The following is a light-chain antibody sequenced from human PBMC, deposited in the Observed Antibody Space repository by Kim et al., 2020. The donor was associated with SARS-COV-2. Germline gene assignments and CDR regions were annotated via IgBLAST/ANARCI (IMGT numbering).Light chain of an antibody. CDR2: DAS. V-gene: IGKV3-11*01. Sequence: EIVLTQSPATPSLSPGERATLSCRASQSVSSYLAWYQQKPGQAPRLLIYDASNRATGIPARFSGSGSGTEFSLTISSLESEDFAVYYCQHRSNWPPTFGQGTKVDI. CDR1: QSVSSY. CDR3: QHRSNWPPT. J-gene: IGKJ1*01.